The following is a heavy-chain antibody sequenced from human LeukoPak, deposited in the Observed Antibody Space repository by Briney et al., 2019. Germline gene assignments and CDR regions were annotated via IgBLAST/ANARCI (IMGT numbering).Heavy chain of an antibody. CDR3: AKTQDSSGYYFDY. V-gene: IGHV3-9*01. D-gene: IGHD3-22*01. CDR1: GFTFDDYA. J-gene: IGHJ4*02. CDR2: ISWNSGSI. Sequence: GGPLRLSCAASGFTFDDYAMHWVRQAPGKGLEWVSGISWNSGSIGYADSVKGRFTISRDNAKNSLYLQMNSLRAEDTALYYCAKTQDSSGYYFDYWGQGTLVTVSS.